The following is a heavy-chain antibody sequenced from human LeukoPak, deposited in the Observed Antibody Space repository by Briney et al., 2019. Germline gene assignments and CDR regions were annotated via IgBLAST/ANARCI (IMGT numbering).Heavy chain of an antibody. Sequence: SETLSLTCAVYGGSFSGYYWSWIRQPPGKGLEWIGEINHSGSTNYNPSLKSRVTISVDTSKNQFSLKLSSVTAADTAVYYCARTQLALDLWGQGTLVTVSS. D-gene: IGHD2-2*01. J-gene: IGHJ5*02. V-gene: IGHV4-34*01. CDR3: ARTQLALDL. CDR1: GGSFSGYY. CDR2: INHSGST.